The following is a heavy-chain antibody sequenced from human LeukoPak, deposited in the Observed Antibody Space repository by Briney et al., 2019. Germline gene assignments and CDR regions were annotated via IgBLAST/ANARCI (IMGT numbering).Heavy chain of an antibody. Sequence: PSETLSLTCTVSGGSISSYYWSWIRQPPGKGLEWIGYIYYSGSTNYNPSLKSRVTISVDTSKNQFSLKLSSVTAADTAVYYCARVKRKYYYDRGRVGYFDYWGQGTLVTVSS. CDR1: GGSISSYY. CDR2: IYYSGST. CDR3: ARVKRKYYYDRGRVGYFDY. D-gene: IGHD3-22*01. V-gene: IGHV4-59*01. J-gene: IGHJ4*02.